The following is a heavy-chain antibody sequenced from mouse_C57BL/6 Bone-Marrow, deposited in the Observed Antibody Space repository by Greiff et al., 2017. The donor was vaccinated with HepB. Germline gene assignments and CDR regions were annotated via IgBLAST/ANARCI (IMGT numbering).Heavy chain of an antibody. D-gene: IGHD1-1*01. CDR3: ARSIYEWFAY. J-gene: IGHJ3*01. Sequence: EVKLVESGGGLVKPGGSLKLSCAASGFTFSSYAMSWVRQTPEKRLEWVATISDGGSYTYYPDNVKGRFTISRDNAKNNLYLQMSHLKSEDTAMYYCARSIYEWFAYWGQGTLVTVSA. V-gene: IGHV5-4*03. CDR2: ISDGGSYT. CDR1: GFTFSSYA.